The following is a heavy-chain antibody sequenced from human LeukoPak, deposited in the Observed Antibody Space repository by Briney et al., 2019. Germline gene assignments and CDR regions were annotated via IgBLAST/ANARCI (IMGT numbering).Heavy chain of an antibody. V-gene: IGHV1-46*01. CDR1: GYTFTCYY. CDR3: ARSYYSSGRYYYYYMDV. J-gene: IGHJ6*03. CDR2: INPSGGST. Sequence: ASVKVSCKASGYTFTCYYMHLVRQRPGQGLEWMGIINPSGGSTSYAQKFQGRVTMTRHVSTSTVYMELSSLRSEDTAVYYCARSYYSSGRYYYYYMDVWGKGTTVTVSS. D-gene: IGHD6-19*01.